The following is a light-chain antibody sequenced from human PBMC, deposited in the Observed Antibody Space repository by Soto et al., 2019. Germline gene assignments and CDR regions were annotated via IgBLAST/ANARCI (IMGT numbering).Light chain of an antibody. CDR3: CSYGGGASVV. Sequence: QSALTQPASVSGSPGQSITISCTGTSSDIGRYNLVSWYQQHPGKAPKLIIYEDIERPSGVSDRFSGSKSGNTASLTISGLQTEDEADYYCCSYGGGASVVFVGGTQLTVL. CDR1: SSDIGRYNL. CDR2: EDI. V-gene: IGLV2-23*01. J-gene: IGLJ2*01.